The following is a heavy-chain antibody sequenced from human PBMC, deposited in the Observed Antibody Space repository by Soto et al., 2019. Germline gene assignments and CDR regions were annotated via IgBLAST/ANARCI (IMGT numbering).Heavy chain of an antibody. CDR1: GFTVSSYA. CDR2: ISGSGGST. V-gene: IGHV3-23*01. D-gene: IGHD3-3*01. J-gene: IGHJ4*02. CDR3: ASRSGYLGY. Sequence: GSLRLSCAASGFTVSSYAMSWVRQARGKGLEWVSAISGSGGSTYYADSVKGRFTISRDNSKNTLYLQMNSLRAEDTAVYYCASRSGYLGYWGQGTLVTVSS.